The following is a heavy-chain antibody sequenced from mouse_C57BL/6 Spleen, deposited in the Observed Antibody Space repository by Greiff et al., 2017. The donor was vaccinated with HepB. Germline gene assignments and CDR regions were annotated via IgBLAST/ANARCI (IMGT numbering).Heavy chain of an antibody. Sequence: QVHVKQSGAELARPGASVKLSCKASGYTFTSYGISWVKQRTGQGLEWIGEIYPRSGNTYYNEKFKGKATLTADKSSSTAYMELRSLTSEDSAVYFCARRVATVVDLYFDYWGQGTTLTVSS. J-gene: IGHJ2*01. V-gene: IGHV1-81*01. D-gene: IGHD1-1*01. CDR1: GYTFTSYG. CDR2: IYPRSGNT. CDR3: ARRVATVVDLYFDY.